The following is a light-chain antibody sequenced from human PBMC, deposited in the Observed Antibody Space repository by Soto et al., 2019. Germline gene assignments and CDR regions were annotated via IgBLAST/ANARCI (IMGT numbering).Light chain of an antibody. V-gene: IGKV1-39*01. Sequence: DIQMTQSPSSLSASIGDGVTVTCRASQSINGYLNWDQQKPGKAPKLLISAASILQSGVPSRFNASGSATDFTLIISSLQAEDFATYYCQQSFSTFLITFGHGTRLEIK. J-gene: IGKJ5*01. CDR2: AAS. CDR3: QQSFSTFLIT. CDR1: QSINGY.